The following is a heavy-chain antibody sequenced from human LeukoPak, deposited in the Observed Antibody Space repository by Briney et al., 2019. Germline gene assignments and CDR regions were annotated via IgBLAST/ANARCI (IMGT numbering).Heavy chain of an antibody. Sequence: SVKVSCKASGGTFSSYAISWVRQAPGQGLEWMGGIIPIFGAANYAQKFQGRVTITTDESTSTAYMELSSLRSEDTAVYYCARGSDSPAAGRGAYWFDPWGQGTLVTVSS. CDR3: ARGSDSPAAGRGAYWFDP. J-gene: IGHJ5*02. CDR1: GGTFSSYA. D-gene: IGHD6-13*01. V-gene: IGHV1-69*05. CDR2: IIPIFGAA.